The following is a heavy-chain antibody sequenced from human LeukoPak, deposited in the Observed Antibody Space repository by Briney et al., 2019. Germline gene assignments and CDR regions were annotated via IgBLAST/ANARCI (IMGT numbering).Heavy chain of an antibody. CDR3: ARGLVRGVMFYYYYGMDV. CDR1: GGTFSSYA. CDR2: IIPIFGIA. D-gene: IGHD3-10*01. Sequence: PVKVSCKASGGTFSSYAISGVRQAPGQGLEWMGRIIPIFGIANYAQKFHGRVTITADKSTSTAYMELSSLRSEDTALYYCARGLVRGVMFYYYYGMDVWGQGTTFTVSS. J-gene: IGHJ6*02. V-gene: IGHV1-69*04.